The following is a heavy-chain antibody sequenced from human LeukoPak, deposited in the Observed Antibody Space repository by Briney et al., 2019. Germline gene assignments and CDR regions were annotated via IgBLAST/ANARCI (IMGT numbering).Heavy chain of an antibody. CDR3: AKGSYYDSSGSFSFDY. V-gene: IGHV3-23*01. D-gene: IGHD3-22*01. CDR2: ISGSGDNT. CDR1: GFTFSSYA. Sequence: GGSLRLSCAASGFTFSSYAMSWVRQAPGKGLEWVSGISGSGDNTYYAHSVKGRFTISRENSKNTLYVQVNSLGTEDTAVYYCAKGSYYDSSGSFSFDYWGQGTLVSVSS. J-gene: IGHJ4*02.